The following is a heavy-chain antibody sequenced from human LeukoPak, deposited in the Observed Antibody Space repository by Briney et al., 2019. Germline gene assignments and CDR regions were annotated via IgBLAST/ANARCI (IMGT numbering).Heavy chain of an antibody. CDR3: ARAISGRDLRYFDWIGDLPHRRPFDP. J-gene: IGHJ5*02. Sequence: ASVKVSCKAFGYTFTGYYMHWVRQAPGQGLEWMVWINPNSGGTNYAQKFQGRVTMTRDTSISTAYMELSRLRSDDTAVYYCARAISGRDLRYFDWIGDLPHRRPFDPWGQGTLVTVSS. V-gene: IGHV1-2*02. CDR2: INPNSGGT. CDR1: GYTFTGYY. D-gene: IGHD3-9*01.